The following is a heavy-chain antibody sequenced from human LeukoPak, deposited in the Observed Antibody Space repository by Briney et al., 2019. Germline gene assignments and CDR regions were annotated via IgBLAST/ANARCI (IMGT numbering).Heavy chain of an antibody. V-gene: IGHV5-51*01. J-gene: IGHJ3*01. CDR1: GYNFTSYR. D-gene: IGHD3-22*01. CDR3: ARPNITSYYDSRGYDAFDV. Sequence: GESLKISCMGSGYNFTSYRIGWVRQMPGKGLEWMGIIYPRDSDTRYSPSFQGQVTISADKSVSTAYLQWRSLKASDTAMYYCARPNITSYYDSRGYDAFDVWGQGTMVTVSS. CDR2: IYPRDSDT.